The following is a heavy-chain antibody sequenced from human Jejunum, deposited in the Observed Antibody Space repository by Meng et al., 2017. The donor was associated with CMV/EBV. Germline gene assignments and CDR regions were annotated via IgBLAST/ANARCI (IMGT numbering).Heavy chain of an antibody. CDR1: GFMFSNFW. CDR2: INKAGSEK. Sequence: SGFMFSNFWMSWVRQAPGKGLEWVATINKAGSEKSYVDSVKRRFTVSRDNAKNSLQLQMNSLRDEDTALYYCARALVGDGYNSGYWGQGTLVTVSS. CDR3: ARALVGDGYNSGY. J-gene: IGHJ4*02. D-gene: IGHD5-24*01. V-gene: IGHV3-7*01.